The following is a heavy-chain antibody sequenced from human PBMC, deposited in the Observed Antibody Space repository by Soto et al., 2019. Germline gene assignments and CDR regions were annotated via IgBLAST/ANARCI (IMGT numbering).Heavy chain of an antibody. CDR2: IRSKANSYAT. D-gene: IGHD6-13*01. V-gene: IGHV3-73*01. Sequence: PGGSLRLACAASGFTFSGSAMHWVRQASGKGLEWVGRIRSKANSYATAYAASVKGRFTISRDDSKNTAYLQMNSLKTEDTAVYYCTSSGYSXSWLITYLDYWGQGT. J-gene: IGHJ4*02. CDR1: GFTFSGSA. CDR3: TSSGYSXSWLITYLDY.